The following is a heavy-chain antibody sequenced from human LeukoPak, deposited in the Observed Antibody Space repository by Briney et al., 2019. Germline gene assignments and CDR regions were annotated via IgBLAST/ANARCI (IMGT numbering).Heavy chain of an antibody. Sequence: GGSLRLSSAASVFTFSDYYMSWIPDAPGKGLECGSYISRSGSTIYYADSVKGRFTIHRDNAKNSLYLQMNSLRSEGTAVYCCARDYYGRFWDWGQGTLVTVSS. D-gene: IGHD3-10*01. CDR2: ISRSGSTI. J-gene: IGHJ4*02. CDR1: VFTFSDYY. V-gene: IGHV3-11*01. CDR3: ARDYYGRFWD.